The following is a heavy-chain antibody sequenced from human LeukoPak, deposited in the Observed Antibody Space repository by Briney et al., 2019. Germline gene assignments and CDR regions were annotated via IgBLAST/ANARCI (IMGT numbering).Heavy chain of an antibody. CDR2: ISSSGSTI. D-gene: IGHD6-6*01. J-gene: IGHJ4*02. V-gene: IGHV3-48*03. Sequence: GGSLRLSCAASGFTISSYEMNWVRQAPGKGLEGVSYISSSGSTIYYADSVKGRFTISRDNAKNSLYLQMNSLRAEDTAVYYCARDRSSSLLGYWGQGTLVTVSS. CDR3: ARDRSSSLLGY. CDR1: GFTISSYE.